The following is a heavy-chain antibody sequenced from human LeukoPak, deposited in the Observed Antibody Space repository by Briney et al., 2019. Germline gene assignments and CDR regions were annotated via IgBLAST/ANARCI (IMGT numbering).Heavy chain of an antibody. CDR3: ARIRYYYDSSGYYGPHFYYYYGMDV. J-gene: IGHJ6*02. CDR1: GGSISSGGYY. CDR2: IYYSGST. D-gene: IGHD3-22*01. V-gene: IGHV4-31*03. Sequence: SETLSLTCTVSGGSISSGGYYWSWIRQHPGKGLEWIGYIYYSGSTYYNPSLKSRVTISVDTSKNQFSLKLSSVTAADTAVYYCARIRYYYDSSGYYGPHFYYYYGMDVWGQGTTVTVSS.